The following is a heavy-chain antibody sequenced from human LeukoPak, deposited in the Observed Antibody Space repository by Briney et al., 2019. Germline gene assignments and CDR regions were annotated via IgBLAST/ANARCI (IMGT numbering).Heavy chain of an antibody. CDR2: ISGSGGST. D-gene: IGHD3-22*01. J-gene: IGHJ4*02. V-gene: IGHV3-23*01. Sequence: PGGSLRLSCAASGFTFSSYAMSWVRQAPGKGLEWVSAISGSGGSTYYADSVKGRFTISRDNSKITLYLQMNSLRAEDTAVYYCANTEDYYDSSGSTPYYFDYWGQGTLVTVSS. CDR3: ANTEDYYDSSGSTPYYFDY. CDR1: GFTFSSYA.